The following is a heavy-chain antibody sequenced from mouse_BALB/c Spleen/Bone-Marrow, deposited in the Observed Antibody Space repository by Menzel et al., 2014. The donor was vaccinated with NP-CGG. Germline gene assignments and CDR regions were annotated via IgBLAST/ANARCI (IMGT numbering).Heavy chain of an antibody. V-gene: IGHV1S29*02. CDR2: IYPYNGGT. CDR3: ARGGDRYDDWFAY. D-gene: IGHD2-14*01. J-gene: IGHJ3*01. Sequence: VQLQQSGPELVKPGASVKISCKASGYTFTDYNMHWVKQSHGKSLEWIGYIYPYNGGTGYNQKFKCKATLTVNNSSSTAYMELRSLTSEDSAVYDCARGGDRYDDWFAYWGQGTLVTVSA. CDR1: GYTFTDYN.